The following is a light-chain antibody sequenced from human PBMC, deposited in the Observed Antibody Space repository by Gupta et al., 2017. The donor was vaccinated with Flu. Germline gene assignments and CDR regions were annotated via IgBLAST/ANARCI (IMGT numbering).Light chain of an antibody. Sequence: SPSFLSASVGDRVTLTCRESQNIGINLNWYQQRPGKAPQLLIYSASVLEFGVPSRFSGTGSGTDFTLTISRLRTEDSANYYCQQSYSGLTFGGGAKVKIK. J-gene: IGKJ4*01. CDR3: QQSYSGLT. V-gene: IGKV1-39*01. CDR2: SAS. CDR1: QNIGIN.